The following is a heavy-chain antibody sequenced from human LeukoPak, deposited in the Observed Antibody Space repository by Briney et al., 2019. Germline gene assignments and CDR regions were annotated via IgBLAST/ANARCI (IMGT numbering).Heavy chain of an antibody. J-gene: IGHJ4*02. D-gene: IGHD2-8*01. Sequence: GGSLRLSCAASGFIFSSYSMSWVRQAPGKGLEWVSSITGSSSYIYYADSVKGRFTISRDNAKNSLYLQMNSLRAEDTAVYYCARDRGRYCTNDVCYTGGDYFDYWGQGTLVTVSS. V-gene: IGHV3-21*01. CDR3: ARDRGRYCTNDVCYTGGDYFDY. CDR1: GFIFSSYS. CDR2: ITGSSSYI.